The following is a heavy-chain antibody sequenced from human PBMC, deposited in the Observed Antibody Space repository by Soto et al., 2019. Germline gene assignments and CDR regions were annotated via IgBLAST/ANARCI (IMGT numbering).Heavy chain of an antibody. V-gene: IGHV1-2*02. CDR1: GYTFTGYY. J-gene: IGHJ5*02. Sequence: ASVKVSCKASGYTFTGYYMHWVRQAPGQGLEWMGWINPNSGGTNYAQKFQGRVTMTRDTSISTAYMELSRLRSDDTAEYYCARDNLLRLNWFDLWGKGNLVTVYS. CDR2: INPNSGGT. CDR3: ARDNLLRLNWFDL.